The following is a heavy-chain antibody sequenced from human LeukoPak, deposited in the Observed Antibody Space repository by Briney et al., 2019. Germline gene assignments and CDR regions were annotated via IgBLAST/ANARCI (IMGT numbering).Heavy chain of an antibody. J-gene: IGHJ5*02. Sequence: GESLKISCKGSGYSFTSYWIGWVLQMPGKGLEWMGIIYPGDSDTRYSPSFQGQVTISADKSISTAYLQWSSLKASDTAMYYCARGGLLWFGEFWAPVPNWFDPWGQGPLVTVSS. CDR3: ARGGLLWFGEFWAPVPNWFDP. V-gene: IGHV5-51*01. CDR2: IYPGDSDT. CDR1: GYSFTSYW. D-gene: IGHD3-10*01.